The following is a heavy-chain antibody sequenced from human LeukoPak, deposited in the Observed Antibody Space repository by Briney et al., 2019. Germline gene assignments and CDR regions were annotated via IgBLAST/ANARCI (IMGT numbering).Heavy chain of an antibody. CDR1: GGSISSSSYY. J-gene: IGHJ4*02. Sequence: SETLSLTCTVSGGSISSSSYYWSWIRQPPGKGLEWIGYIYYSGSTNYNPSLKSRVTISVDTSKNQFSLKLSSVTAADTAVYYCARTNYDFWSGYFGYWGQGTLVTVSS. V-gene: IGHV4-61*01. D-gene: IGHD3-3*01. CDR2: IYYSGST. CDR3: ARTNYDFWSGYFGY.